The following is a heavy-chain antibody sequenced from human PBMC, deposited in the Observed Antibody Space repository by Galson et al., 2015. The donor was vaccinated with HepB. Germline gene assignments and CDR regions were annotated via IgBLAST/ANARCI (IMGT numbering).Heavy chain of an antibody. V-gene: IGHV3-13*01. CDR2: IGTGGDT. D-gene: IGHD5-24*01. CDR3: ARGWPGVFDI. CDR1: GFAFSSYD. J-gene: IGHJ3*02. Sequence: SLRLSCAASGFAFSSYDMYWVRQPSGKGLEWVSSIGTGGDTYYPDSMKGRFTISRENAKNSLYLQMNNLRVGDTAVYYCARGWPGVFDIWGQGTIVTVSP.